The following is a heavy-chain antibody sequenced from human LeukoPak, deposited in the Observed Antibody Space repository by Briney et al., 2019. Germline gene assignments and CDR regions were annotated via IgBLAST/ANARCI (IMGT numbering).Heavy chain of an antibody. CDR3: ARESGHYDFWSGYRGIDYFDY. Sequence: SETLSLTCTVSGGSISSGGYYWSWIRQPPGKGLEWIGYIYHSGSTYYNPSLKSRVTISVDRSKNQFSLKLSSVTAADTAVYYCARESGHYDFWSGYRGIDYFDYWGQGTLVTVSS. CDR1: GGSISSGGYY. CDR2: IYHSGST. D-gene: IGHD3-3*01. J-gene: IGHJ4*02. V-gene: IGHV4-30-2*01.